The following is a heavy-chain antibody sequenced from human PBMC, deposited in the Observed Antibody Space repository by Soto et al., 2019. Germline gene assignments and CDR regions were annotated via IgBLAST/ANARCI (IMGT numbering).Heavy chain of an antibody. CDR1: GYIFTSYW. J-gene: IGHJ6*02. D-gene: IGHD6-19*01. CDR3: ARRTVADYYYSGMDV. CDR2: IYPGDSDT. V-gene: IGHV5-51*01. Sequence: PVESLKISCKGSGYIFTSYWICWVLQMPGKGLEWMGIIYPGDSDTRYSPSFQGQVTISADKSISTAYLQWSSLKASDTAMYYCARRTVADYYYSGMDVWGQGTTVTVSS.